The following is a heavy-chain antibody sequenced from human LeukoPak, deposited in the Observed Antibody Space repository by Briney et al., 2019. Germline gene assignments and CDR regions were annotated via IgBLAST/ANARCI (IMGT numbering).Heavy chain of an antibody. J-gene: IGHJ4*02. V-gene: IGHV1-8*03. CDR2: INPNSGNT. D-gene: IGHD7-27*01. CDR3: ARTKTGPRRVACDY. CDR1: GYTFTSYH. Sequence: ASVKVSCKASGYTFTSYHINWVRQATAQGLEWMGWINPNSGNTGYAQKFQGRVTITRNTSISTAYMELSSQRSEDRAVYYCARTKTGPRRVACDYWGQGTLVTVSS.